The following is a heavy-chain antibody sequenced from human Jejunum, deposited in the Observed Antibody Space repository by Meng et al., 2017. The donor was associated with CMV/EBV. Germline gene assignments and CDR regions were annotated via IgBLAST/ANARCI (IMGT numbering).Heavy chain of an antibody. V-gene: IGHV4-61*01. Sequence: SGVSVASGSYYWSWIRPPPGQGLEWIGYLYYSGSTISNPSLKSRVTISVDTSKNQFSLKLSSVTAADTAVYYCARVRGYGDYGGIDYWGQGTLVTVSS. J-gene: IGHJ4*02. CDR2: LYYSGST. CDR3: ARVRGYGDYGGIDY. CDR1: GVSVASGSYY. D-gene: IGHD4-17*01.